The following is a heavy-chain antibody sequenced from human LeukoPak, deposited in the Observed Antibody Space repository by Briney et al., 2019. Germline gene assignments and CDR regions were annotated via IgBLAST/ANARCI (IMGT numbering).Heavy chain of an antibody. V-gene: IGHV7-4-1*02. Sequence: GASVKVSCKASGYTFTTYPMNWVRQAPGQGLVWMGWINTNTGNPTYAQGFTGRFVFSLDTSVSTAYLQISSLKADDTAVYYCARDPYTSSSWYRGRANNWFDPWGQGTLVTVSS. CDR1: GYTFTTYP. J-gene: IGHJ5*02. D-gene: IGHD6-13*01. CDR3: ARDPYTSSSWYRGRANNWFDP. CDR2: INTNTGNP.